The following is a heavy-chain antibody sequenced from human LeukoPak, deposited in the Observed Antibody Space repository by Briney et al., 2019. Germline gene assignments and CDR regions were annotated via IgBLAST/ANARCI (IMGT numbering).Heavy chain of an antibody. Sequence: GASVTVSCKVSGYTLTELSMHWVRQAPGKGLEWMGGFDPEDGETIYAQKFQGRVTMTEDTSTDTAYMELSSLRSEDTAVYYCATTTDSRDAFDIWGQGTMVTVSS. CDR2: FDPEDGET. D-gene: IGHD1-14*01. CDR1: GYTLTELS. J-gene: IGHJ3*02. CDR3: ATTTDSRDAFDI. V-gene: IGHV1-24*01.